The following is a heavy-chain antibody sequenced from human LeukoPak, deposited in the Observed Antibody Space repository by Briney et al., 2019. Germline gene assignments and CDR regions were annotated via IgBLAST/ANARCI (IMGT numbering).Heavy chain of an antibody. V-gene: IGHV5-51*01. CDR2: IYPDDSDT. J-gene: IGHJ4*02. CDR1: GYPFTNYW. Sequence: GESLKISCKGSGYPFTNYWIGWVRQMPGKGLEWMGIIYPDDSDTRYSPSFQGQVTISADKSISTAYLQWRSLKASDTAMYYCARLGASREDSSSPYPGYWGQGTLVTVSS. CDR3: ARLGASREDSSSPYPGY. D-gene: IGHD6-13*01.